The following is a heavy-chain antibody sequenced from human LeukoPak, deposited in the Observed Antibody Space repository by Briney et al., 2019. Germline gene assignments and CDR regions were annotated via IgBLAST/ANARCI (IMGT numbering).Heavy chain of an antibody. J-gene: IGHJ6*03. V-gene: IGHV3-21*01. CDR1: GFTFSSNS. CDR2: ISSSSSYI. D-gene: IGHD1-7*01. Sequence: GGSWSLSCAASGFTFSSNSMNWVRQAPGKGLEWVSSISSSSSYIYYADSVKGRFTISRDNAKNSLYLQMNSLRAEDTAVYYCAREGWNSGYYYYMDVWGKGTTVTVSS. CDR3: AREGWNSGYYYYMDV.